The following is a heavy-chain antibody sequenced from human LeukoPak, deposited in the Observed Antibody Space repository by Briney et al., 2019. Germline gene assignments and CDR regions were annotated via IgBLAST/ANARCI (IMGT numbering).Heavy chain of an antibody. D-gene: IGHD2-21*02. CDR1: GYTFSDYY. CDR2: IKPNGGVT. Sequence: ASVKVSCKASGYTFSDYYIHWLRQAPGQGLEWMGWIKPNGGVTNYARNFRGRITMTRDTSISTAFMELSSLRSDDTAVYYCARPSYCGAGCYYYFDYWGQGTLVTVSS. J-gene: IGHJ4*02. CDR3: ARPSYCGAGCYYYFDY. V-gene: IGHV1-2*02.